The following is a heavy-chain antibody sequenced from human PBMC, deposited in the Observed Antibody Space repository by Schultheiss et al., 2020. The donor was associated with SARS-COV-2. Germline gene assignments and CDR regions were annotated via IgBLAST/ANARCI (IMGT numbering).Heavy chain of an antibody. V-gene: IGHV4-61*02. CDR3: ARGEGNYYYGMDV. CDR1: GGSISSGSYY. J-gene: IGHJ6*02. D-gene: IGHD2/OR15-2a*01. Sequence: SETLSLTCAVSGGSISSGSYYWSWIRQPAGKGLEWIGRMYTSGTTNYNPSLKSRVTMSVDTSKNQFSLKLSSVTAADTAVYYCARGEGNYYYGMDVWGQGTTVTVSS. CDR2: MYTSGTT.